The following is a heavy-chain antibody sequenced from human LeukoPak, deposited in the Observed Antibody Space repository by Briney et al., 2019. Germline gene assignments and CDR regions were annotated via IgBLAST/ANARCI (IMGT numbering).Heavy chain of an antibody. CDR1: GFTFSNYD. Sequence: PGGSLGLSCAASGFTFSNYDMHWVRQAPGKGLEWVAVIWFDGSNKFYADSVKGRFTISRDNSKNTLYLQMNSLRAEDTAVYYCASSAGALIDCWGQGTLVIVSS. J-gene: IGHJ4*02. CDR2: IWFDGSNK. D-gene: IGHD6-19*01. CDR3: ASSAGALIDC. V-gene: IGHV3-33*01.